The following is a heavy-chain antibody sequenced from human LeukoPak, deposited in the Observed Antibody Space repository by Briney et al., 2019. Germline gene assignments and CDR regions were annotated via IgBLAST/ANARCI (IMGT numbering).Heavy chain of an antibody. CDR3: AKVYYGSGSYDY. CDR1: GFTFSSYG. J-gene: IGHJ4*02. CDR2: ISCDGSNK. V-gene: IGHV3-30*18. Sequence: GGSLRLSCAASGFTFSSYGMHWVRQAPGKGLERVAVISCDGSNKYYAVSVKGRFTISRDNSKNTLYLQMNSLRAEDTAVYYCAKVYYGSGSYDYWGQGTLVTVSS. D-gene: IGHD3-10*01.